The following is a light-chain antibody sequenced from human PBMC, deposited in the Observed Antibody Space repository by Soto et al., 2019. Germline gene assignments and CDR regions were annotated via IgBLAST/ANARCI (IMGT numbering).Light chain of an antibody. Sequence: DIVVTQSPDSLAVSLGERATMNCKTSQTVLSISNNKNYLAWFQRRPGQPPKMILYWASTRESGVPGRFSGSGSGTDFTLTINRLEAEDVALYYCQQYYSDPTFGQGTKVEFK. V-gene: IGKV4-1*01. J-gene: IGKJ1*01. CDR2: WAS. CDR3: QQYYSDPT. CDR1: QTVLSISNNKNY.